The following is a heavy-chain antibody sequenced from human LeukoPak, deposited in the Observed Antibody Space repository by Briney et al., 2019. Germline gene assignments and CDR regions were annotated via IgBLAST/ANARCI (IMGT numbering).Heavy chain of an antibody. CDR3: ARHLYYYYMDV. J-gene: IGHJ6*03. CDR1: GGSISSYY. CDR2: IYTSGST. V-gene: IGHV4-4*09. Sequence: SETLSLTCTVSGGSISSYYWSWIRQPPGKGLEWIGYIYTSGSTNYNPSLKSRVTISVDTSKNQFSLKLSYVTAADTAVYYCARHLYYYYMDVWGKGTTVTVSS.